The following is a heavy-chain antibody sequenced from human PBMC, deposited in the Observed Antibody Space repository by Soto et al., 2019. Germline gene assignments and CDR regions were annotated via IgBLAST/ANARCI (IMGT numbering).Heavy chain of an antibody. CDR2: IYPGDSDT. V-gene: IGHV5-51*01. J-gene: IGHJ6*02. D-gene: IGHD2-21*02. CDR3: AIANCGGDCYSWDYYYGMDV. Sequence: GESLKISCKGSGYSFTSYWIGWVRQMPGKGLEWMGIIYPGDSDTRYSPSFQGQVTISADKSISTAYLQWSSLKASDTAMYYCAIANCGGDCYSWDYYYGMDVWGQGTTVTVSS. CDR1: GYSFTSYW.